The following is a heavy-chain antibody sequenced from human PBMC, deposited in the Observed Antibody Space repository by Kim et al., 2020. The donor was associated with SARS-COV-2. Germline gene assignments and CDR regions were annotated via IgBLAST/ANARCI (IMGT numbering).Heavy chain of an antibody. D-gene: IGHD3-10*01. CDR3: SKSFWVGEILSIHYFDY. J-gene: IGHJ4*02. V-gene: IGHV3-23*01. Sequence: VKGRFTSSRDNSKNTLYLQMDSLRAEDTAVYYCSKSFWVGEILSIHYFDYWGQGILVTVSS.